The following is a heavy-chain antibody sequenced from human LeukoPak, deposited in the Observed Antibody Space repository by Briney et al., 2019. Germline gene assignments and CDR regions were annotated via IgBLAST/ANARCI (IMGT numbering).Heavy chain of an antibody. CDR2: IYYSGST. J-gene: IGHJ3*02. V-gene: IGHV4-39*01. D-gene: IGHD3-22*01. CDR1: GGSISSSSYY. CDR3: ARQGRISMIVVLIEDAFDI. Sequence: SETLSLTCTVSGGSISSSSYYWGWIRQPPGKGLERIGSIYYSGSTYYNPSLKSRVTISVDTSKNQFSLKLSSVTAADTAVYYCARQGRISMIVVLIEDAFDIWGQGTMVTVSS.